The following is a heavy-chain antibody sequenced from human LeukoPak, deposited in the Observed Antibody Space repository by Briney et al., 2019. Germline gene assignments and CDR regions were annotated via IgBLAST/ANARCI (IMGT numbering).Heavy chain of an antibody. CDR1: GFTFSSCW. Sequence: GGSLRLSCAASGFTFSSCWMTWVRQAPGKGLEWVGRIKAKAHGGTIEYAAPVKGRFTISRDDSKNTLYLQMNSLKTEDTAVYYCTTDGVGVEGATYDNWGQGTLVSVSS. V-gene: IGHV3-15*01. D-gene: IGHD1-26*01. CDR2: IKAKAHGGTI. CDR3: TTDGVGVEGATYDN. J-gene: IGHJ4*02.